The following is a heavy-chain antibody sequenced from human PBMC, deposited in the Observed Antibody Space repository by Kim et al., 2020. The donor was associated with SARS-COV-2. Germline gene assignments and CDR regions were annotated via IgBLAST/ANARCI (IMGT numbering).Heavy chain of an antibody. V-gene: IGHV5-51*01. J-gene: IGHJ6*02. D-gene: IGHD6-19*01. CDR2: IYPGDSDT. Sequence: GESLKISCKGSGYSFTSYWIGWVRQMPGKGLEWMGIIYPGDSDTRYSPSFQGQVTISADKSISTAYLQWSSLKASDTAMYYCARQYSSGWYLDGMDVWGQGTTVTVSS. CDR3: ARQYSSGWYLDGMDV. CDR1: GYSFTSYW.